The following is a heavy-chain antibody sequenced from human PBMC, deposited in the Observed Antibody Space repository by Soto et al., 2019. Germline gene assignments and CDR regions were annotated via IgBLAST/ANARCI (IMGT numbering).Heavy chain of an antibody. CDR2: ISYHGSNK. D-gene: IGHD6-19*01. Sequence: QVKLVASGGGVVQPGRSLSLSCAASGFTFSSYALHCVRQAPSKALGLVSVISYHGSNKYYADSVTGRFTISRDNAKNTLYLQLNSLRAEDTAVYYCARDFGSGWTRDYWGQGTLVTVSS. CDR3: ARDFGSGWTRDY. J-gene: IGHJ4*02. CDR1: GFTFSSYA. V-gene: IGHV3-30*01.